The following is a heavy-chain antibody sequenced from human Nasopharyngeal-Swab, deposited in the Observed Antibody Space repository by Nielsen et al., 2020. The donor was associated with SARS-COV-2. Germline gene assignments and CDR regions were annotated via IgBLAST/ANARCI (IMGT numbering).Heavy chain of an antibody. D-gene: IGHD3-10*01. CDR3: ARGNSTGFDY. J-gene: IGHJ4*02. Sequence: GGSLRLSCAASGFTFSSYGMHWVRQAPGKGLEWVAVISYDGSNKYYADSVKGRFTISRDNAKNSLYLQMNSLRAEDTAVYYCARGNSTGFDYWGQGTLVTVSS. CDR1: GFTFSSYG. CDR2: ISYDGSNK. V-gene: IGHV3-30*03.